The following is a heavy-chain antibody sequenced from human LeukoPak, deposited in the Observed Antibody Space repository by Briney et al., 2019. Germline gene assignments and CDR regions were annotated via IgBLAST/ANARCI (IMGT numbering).Heavy chain of an antibody. CDR1: GYTFTGYY. Sequence: ASVKVSCKASGYTFTGYYMHWVRQASGQGLEWMGWINPNSGGTDYAQKFQGRVTMTRDTSISTAYMELNRPRSDDTAVYYCASRDGPQGGFDYWGQGTLVTVSS. V-gene: IGHV1-2*02. CDR2: INPNSGGT. CDR3: ASRDGPQGGFDY. D-gene: IGHD5-24*01. J-gene: IGHJ4*02.